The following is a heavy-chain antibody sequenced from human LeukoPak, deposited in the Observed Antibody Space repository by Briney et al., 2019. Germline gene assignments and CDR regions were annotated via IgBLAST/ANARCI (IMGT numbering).Heavy chain of an antibody. CDR3: ARGRAVVAASDSWFDP. V-gene: IGHV3-7*01. J-gene: IGHJ5*02. D-gene: IGHD2-15*01. CDR2: IKQDGSEK. CDR1: GFTFSSYS. Sequence: GGSLRLSCAASGFTFSSYSMSWVRQAPGKGLEWVANIKQDGSEKNYVGSVKGRFTIARDNAKNSLYLQMNSLRAEDTAVYYCARGRAVVAASDSWFDPWGQGTLVTVSS.